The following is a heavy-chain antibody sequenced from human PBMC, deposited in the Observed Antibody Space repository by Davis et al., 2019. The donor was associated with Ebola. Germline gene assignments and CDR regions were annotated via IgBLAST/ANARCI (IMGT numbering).Heavy chain of an antibody. CDR3: ARHYYDRTKGPPFDY. V-gene: IGHV4-39*01. Sequence: PSETLSLTCTVSGGSISSSSYYWGWIRQPPGKGLEWIGSIYYSGSTYYNPSLKSRVTISVDTSKNQFSLKLSSVTAADTAVYYCARHYYDRTKGPPFDYWGQGTLVTVSS. D-gene: IGHD3-22*01. CDR1: GGSISSSSYY. CDR2: IYYSGST. J-gene: IGHJ4*02.